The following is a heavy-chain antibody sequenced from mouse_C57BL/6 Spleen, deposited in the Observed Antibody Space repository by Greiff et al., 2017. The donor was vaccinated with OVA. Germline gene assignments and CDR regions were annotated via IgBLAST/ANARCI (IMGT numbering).Heavy chain of an antibody. J-gene: IGHJ3*01. CDR3: ARSPIYDGYYEFAY. V-gene: IGHV1-69*01. CDR1: GYTFTSYW. CDR2: IDPSDSYT. D-gene: IGHD2-3*01. Sequence: QVQLQQPGAELVMPGASVKLSCKASGYTFTSYWMHWVKQRPGQGLEWIGEIDPSDSYTNYNQKFKGKSTLTVDKSSSTAYMQLSSLTSEDSAVYYGARSPIYDGYYEFAYWGQGTLVTVSA.